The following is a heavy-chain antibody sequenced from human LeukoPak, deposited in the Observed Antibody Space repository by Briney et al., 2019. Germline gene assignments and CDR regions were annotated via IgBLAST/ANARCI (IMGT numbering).Heavy chain of an antibody. Sequence: PSETLSLTCIVSGGSITDGTFYWAWTRQSPEKGLEWIGTIHHRGITFYNPSLKSRVTISVDTSKNQFSMKLSSVTAADTAVYYCARRRGLVVVPAAMVDPLWRDEWWFDPWGQGTLVTVPS. CDR1: GGSITDGTFY. CDR3: ARRRGLVVVPAAMVDPLWRDEWWFDP. J-gene: IGHJ5*02. CDR2: IHHRGIT. V-gene: IGHV4-39*07. D-gene: IGHD2-2*01.